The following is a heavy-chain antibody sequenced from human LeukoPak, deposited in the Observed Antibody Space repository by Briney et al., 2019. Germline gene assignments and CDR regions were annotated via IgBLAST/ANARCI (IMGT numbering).Heavy chain of an antibody. CDR2: IIPIFGTA. V-gene: IGHV1-69*13. J-gene: IGHJ5*02. Sequence: GASVTVSCTASGGTFTSYAISWVRQAPGQGLEWMGGIIPIFGTANYAQKFQGRVTITADESTSTAYMELSSLRSEDTAVYYCARWVVLNRWSVVTAPNSPPDWFDPWGQGTLVTVSS. CDR3: ARWVVLNRWSVVTAPNSPPDWFDP. CDR1: GGTFTSYA. D-gene: IGHD2-21*02.